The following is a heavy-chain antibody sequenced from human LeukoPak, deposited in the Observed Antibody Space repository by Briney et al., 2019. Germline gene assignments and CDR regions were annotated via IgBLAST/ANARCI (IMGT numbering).Heavy chain of an antibody. CDR2: IYYSGST. Sequence: SETLSLTCTVSGGSISSYYWSWIRQPPGKGLGWVGYIYYSGSTNYNPSLKSRVTISVDTSKNQFSLKLSSVTAADTAVYYCARRDSSSCIDYWGQGTLVTVSS. V-gene: IGHV4-59*08. D-gene: IGHD6-13*01. CDR3: ARRDSSSCIDY. CDR1: GGSISSYY. J-gene: IGHJ4*02.